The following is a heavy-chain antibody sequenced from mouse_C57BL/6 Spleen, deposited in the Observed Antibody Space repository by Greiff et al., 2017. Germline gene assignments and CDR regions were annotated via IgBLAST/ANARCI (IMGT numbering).Heavy chain of an antibody. CDR3: ARSGVTAMDY. V-gene: IGHV1-66*01. CDR1: GYSFTSYY. Sequence: QVQLQQSGPELVKPGASVKISCKASGYSFTSYYIHWVKQRPGQGLEWIGWIYPGSGNTKYNEKFKGKATLTADTSSSTAYMQLSSLTSEDSAVYYCARSGVTAMDYWGQGTSVTVSS. D-gene: IGHD2-2*01. CDR2: IYPGSGNT. J-gene: IGHJ4*01.